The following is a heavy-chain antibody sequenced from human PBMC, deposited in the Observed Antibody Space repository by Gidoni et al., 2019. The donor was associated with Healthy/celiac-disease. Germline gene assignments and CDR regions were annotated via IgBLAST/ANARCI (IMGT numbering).Heavy chain of an antibody. CDR2: IISSSSTI. CDR1: GFTFSSYS. Sequence: EVQLVESGGGLVQPGVSLRLSCAASGFTFSSYSMNWVRQAPGKGLEWVSYIISSSSTIYYADSVKGRFTIARDNAKNSLYLQMNSLRAEDTAVYYCASADYDFWSGYPHPFDYWGQGTLVTVSS. V-gene: IGHV3-48*01. CDR3: ASADYDFWSGYPHPFDY. D-gene: IGHD3-3*01. J-gene: IGHJ4*02.